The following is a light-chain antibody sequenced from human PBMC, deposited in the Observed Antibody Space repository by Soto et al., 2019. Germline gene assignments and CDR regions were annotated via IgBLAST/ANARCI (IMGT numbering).Light chain of an antibody. V-gene: IGLV1-47*01. CDR2: RNN. CDR1: SSNIGSNY. J-gene: IGLJ1*01. CDR3: AAWDDSLDGSYV. Sequence: QSVLTQPPSASGTPGQRVTISCSGSSSNIGSNYVYWYQQLPGTAPKLLIYRNNQRPSGVPDRFSGSKSGTSASLAISGLRSEDEADYYCAAWDDSLDGSYVFGIGTKVTVL.